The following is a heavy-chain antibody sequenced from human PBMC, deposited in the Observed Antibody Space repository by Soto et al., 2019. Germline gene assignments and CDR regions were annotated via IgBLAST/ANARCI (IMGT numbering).Heavy chain of an antibody. CDR2: ISYDGSNK. D-gene: IGHD5-12*01. J-gene: IGHJ6*03. CDR3: AKGIGGGYDSYYYYYMDV. CDR1: GFTFSTYG. Sequence: GGSLRLSCAASGFTFSTYGMHWVRQAPGKGLEWVVVISYDGSNKYYADSVKGRFTISRDNSKNTLYLQMNSLRAEDTAVYYCAKGIGGGYDSYYYYYMDVWGKGTTVTVSS. V-gene: IGHV3-30*18.